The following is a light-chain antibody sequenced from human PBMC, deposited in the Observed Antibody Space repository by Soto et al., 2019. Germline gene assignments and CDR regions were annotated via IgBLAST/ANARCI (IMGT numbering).Light chain of an antibody. Sequence: QSALTQPPSASGSPGQSVTISCSGTSSDVGGYNYVSWYQQHPGKAPKVMIYEVSKWPSGVPDRFSGSKSGNTASLTVSGLQAEDEADYYCSSYTGSNNLGFGGGTQLTVL. J-gene: IGLJ3*02. V-gene: IGLV2-8*01. CDR2: EVS. CDR1: SSDVGGYNY. CDR3: SSYTGSNNLG.